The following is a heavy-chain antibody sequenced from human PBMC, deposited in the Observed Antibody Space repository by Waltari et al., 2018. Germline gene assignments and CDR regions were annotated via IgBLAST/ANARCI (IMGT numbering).Heavy chain of an antibody. D-gene: IGHD1-7*01. J-gene: IGHJ6*02. CDR2: INGDGSST. CDR3: AREENYDFAMDV. CDR1: GFLFGRCW. Sequence: EVQLVESGGGSVQPGGSRRLSCTGSGFLFGRCWMHWVRQGPGEGLVCVSRINGDGSSTTYADSVQGRFTTTRDNAKSTLYLEMNSLKSEDTGVYYCAREENYDFAMDVWGQGTTVTVSS. V-gene: IGHV3-74*01.